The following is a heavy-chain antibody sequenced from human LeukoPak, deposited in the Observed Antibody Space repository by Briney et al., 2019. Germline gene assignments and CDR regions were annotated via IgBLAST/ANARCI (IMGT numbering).Heavy chain of an antibody. D-gene: IGHD3-10*01. CDR2: ISGSGGST. J-gene: IGHJ3*02. V-gene: IGHV3-23*01. CDR1: GFTFSSCA. Sequence: SGGSLRLSCAASGFTFSSCAMSWVRQAPGKGLEWVSAISGSGGSTYYADSLKGRFTISRDNAKNSLYLQMNSLRAEDTAVYYCARVIWFGESHDAFDIWGQGTMVTVSS. CDR3: ARVIWFGESHDAFDI.